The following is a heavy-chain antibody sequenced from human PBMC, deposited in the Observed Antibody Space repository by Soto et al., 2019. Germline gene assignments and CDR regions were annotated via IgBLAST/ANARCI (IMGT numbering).Heavy chain of an antibody. CDR3: ARDKLTGPFDY. CDR2: IYYSGST. D-gene: IGHD2-8*02. CDR1: GGSISSGDYY. J-gene: IGHJ4*02. Sequence: SETLSLTCTVSGGSISSGDYYWSWIRQPPGKGLEWIGYIYYSGSTYYNPSLKSRVTISVDTSKNQFSLKLTSVTAADTAVYYCARDKLTGPFDYWGKGTLVTVSS. V-gene: IGHV4-30-4*01.